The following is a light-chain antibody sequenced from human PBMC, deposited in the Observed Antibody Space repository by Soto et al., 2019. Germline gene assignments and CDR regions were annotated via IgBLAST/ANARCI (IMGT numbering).Light chain of an antibody. CDR2: GAS. CDR1: QSVSSSY. CDR3: QQYGSSPFT. V-gene: IGKV3-20*01. Sequence: EIVLTQSPGTLSLSPGERATLSCRASQSVSSSYLAWYQQKPGQTPRLLFYGASSRATGIPDRFSGSGSGXDFXLTISRLXPEDFAVYYCQQYGSSPFTFGPGTKVDIK. J-gene: IGKJ3*01.